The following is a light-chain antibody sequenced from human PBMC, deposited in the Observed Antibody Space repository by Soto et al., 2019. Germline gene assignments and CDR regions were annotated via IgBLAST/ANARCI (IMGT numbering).Light chain of an antibody. CDR1: QSVSSNY. CDR2: GAP. CDR3: QHYGASTGT. Sequence: EIVLTQSPGTLSLSPGERATLSCRASQSVSSNYLAWYQQKPGQAPRLLLYGAPSRATAIPDRFSGSGSGTDFTLTISRLEPEDFVVYYCQHYGASTGTFGQGTKVDIK. V-gene: IGKV3-20*01. J-gene: IGKJ1*01.